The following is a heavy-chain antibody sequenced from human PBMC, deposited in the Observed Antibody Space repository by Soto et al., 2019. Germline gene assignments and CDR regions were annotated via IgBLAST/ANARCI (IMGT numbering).Heavy chain of an antibody. CDR3: ARAPYDFWSGYQNWFDP. J-gene: IGHJ5*02. CDR2: IYHSGST. Sequence: PSETLSLTCAVSGGSISSSNWWSWVRQPPGKGLEWIGEIYHSGSTNYNPSLKSRVTISVDKSKNQFSLKLSSVTAADTAAYYCARAPYDFWSGYQNWFDPWGQGTLVTVSS. V-gene: IGHV4-4*02. D-gene: IGHD3-3*01. CDR1: GGSISSSNW.